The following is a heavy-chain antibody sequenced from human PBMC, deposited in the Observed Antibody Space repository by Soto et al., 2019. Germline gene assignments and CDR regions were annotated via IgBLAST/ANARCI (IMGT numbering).Heavy chain of an antibody. CDR2: ISYDGSNK. CDR1: GFTFSSYA. V-gene: IGHV3-30-3*01. D-gene: IGHD1-7*01. J-gene: IGHJ6*02. Sequence: GGSLRLSCAASGFTFSSYAMHWVRQAPGKGLEWVAVISYDGSNKYYADSVKGRFTISRDNSKNTLYLQMNSLRAEDTAVYYCARALFEAALHITGTTNYYYYGMDVWGQGTTVTVSS. CDR3: ARALFEAALHITGTTNYYYYGMDV.